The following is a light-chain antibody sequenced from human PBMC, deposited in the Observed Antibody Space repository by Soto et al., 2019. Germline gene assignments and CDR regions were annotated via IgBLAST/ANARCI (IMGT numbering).Light chain of an antibody. J-gene: IGKJ4*01. V-gene: IGKV3-15*01. CDR2: AIS. CDR3: QQYNTSPLLT. CDR1: QTVSRN. Sequence: EVVMTQSPATLSVSPEYRATLSCRASQTVSRNLAWYQQRPGQAPRLLIYAISNMAAGVPARFSGSGSETEFTLTISSLQSEDFAIYYCQQYNTSPLLTFGGGTKVDI.